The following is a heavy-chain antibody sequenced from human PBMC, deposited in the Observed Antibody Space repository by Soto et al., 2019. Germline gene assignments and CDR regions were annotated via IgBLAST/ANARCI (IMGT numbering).Heavy chain of an antibody. J-gene: IGHJ4*02. V-gene: IGHV3-13*01. Sequence: PGGSLRLSCAASGFTFSNYDMHWFRQVTGKGLEWVSTIGTAGDTYYPGSVKGRFTISRENAKNSLYPQMNSLRAEDTAVYDCARGRLISLYYVADWGQGTLVNVSS. CDR1: GFTFSNYD. D-gene: IGHD2-8*01. CDR2: IGTAGDT. CDR3: ARGRLISLYYVAD.